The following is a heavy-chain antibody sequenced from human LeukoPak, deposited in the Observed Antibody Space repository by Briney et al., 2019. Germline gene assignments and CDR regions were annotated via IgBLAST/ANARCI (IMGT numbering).Heavy chain of an antibody. Sequence: GGSLRLSCAASGFTFSSYSLNWVRQAPGKGLEWVSSISSRSSYLYYADLVKGRFTISRDNAKNSLYLQMNSLRAEDTAVYYCASDWLPPQPSDYWGQGTLVTVSS. CDR2: ISSRSSYL. CDR3: ASDWLPPQPSDY. D-gene: IGHD3-9*01. V-gene: IGHV3-21*01. CDR1: GFTFSSYS. J-gene: IGHJ4*02.